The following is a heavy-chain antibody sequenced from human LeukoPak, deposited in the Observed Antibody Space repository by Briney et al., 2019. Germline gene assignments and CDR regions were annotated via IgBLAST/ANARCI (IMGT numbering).Heavy chain of an antibody. J-gene: IGHJ6*03. CDR2: IYPADSDT. V-gene: IGHV5-51*01. Sequence: GESLKISCKGSGYSFTNYWIVWVRQRPGKGPEWMGIIYPADSDTRYSPSFQGQVTISADKSISTAYLQWNSLKASDTAMYYCARLPYYHYYYMDVWGKGTTVTVPS. CDR3: ARLPYYHYYYMDV. CDR1: GYSFTNYW.